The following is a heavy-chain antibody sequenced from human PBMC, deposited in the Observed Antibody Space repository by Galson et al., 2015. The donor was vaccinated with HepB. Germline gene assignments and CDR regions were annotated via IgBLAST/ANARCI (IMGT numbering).Heavy chain of an antibody. V-gene: IGHV1-2*02. D-gene: IGHD5-18*01. CDR3: ATSTQLQLWLPYYYYYYMDV. J-gene: IGHJ6*03. CDR2: INPNSGGT. Sequence: SVKVSCKASGYTFTGYYMHWVRQAPGQGLEWMGWINPNSGGTNYAQKFQGRVTMTRDTSISTAYMELSRLRSDDTAVYYCATSTQLQLWLPYYYYYYMDVWGKGTTVTVSS. CDR1: GYTFTGYY.